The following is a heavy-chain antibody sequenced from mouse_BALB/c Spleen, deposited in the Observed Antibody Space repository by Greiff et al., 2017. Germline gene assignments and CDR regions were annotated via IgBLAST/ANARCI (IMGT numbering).Heavy chain of an antibody. CDR2: INPSSGYT. D-gene: IGHD4-1*01. J-gene: IGHJ4*01. CDR1: GYTFTSYT. CDR3: ARRGTNWDKDY. Sequence: QVQLQQSAAELARPGASVKMSCKASGYTFTSYTMHWVKQRPGQGLEWIGYINPSSGYTEYNQKFKDKTTLTADKSSSTAYMQLSSLTSEDSAVYYCARRGTNWDKDYWGQGTSVTVSS. V-gene: IGHV1-4*02.